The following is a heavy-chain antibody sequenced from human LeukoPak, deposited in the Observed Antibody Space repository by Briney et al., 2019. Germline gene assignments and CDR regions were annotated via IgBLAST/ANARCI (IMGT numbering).Heavy chain of an antibody. CDR1: GFTFSSYG. CDR2: ISSSSSTI. Sequence: PGGSLRLSCAASGFTFSSYGMNWVRQAPGKGLEWVSYISSSSSTIYYADSVKGRFTISRDNAKSSLYLQMNSLRAEDTAVYYCAREGYGMDVWGQGTTVTVSS. CDR3: AREGYGMDV. J-gene: IGHJ6*02. V-gene: IGHV3-48*01.